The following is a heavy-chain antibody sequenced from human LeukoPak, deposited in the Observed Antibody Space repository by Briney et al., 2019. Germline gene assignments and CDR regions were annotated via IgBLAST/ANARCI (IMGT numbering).Heavy chain of an antibody. Sequence: GGSLRLSCAASGFTFSSYAMSWVRQAPGKGLEWASAISGSGGSTYYADSVKGRFTISRDNSKNTLYLQMNSLRAEDTAVYYCAKGAGGYDILTGYYSLYGMDVWGQGTTVTVSS. V-gene: IGHV3-23*01. D-gene: IGHD3-9*01. J-gene: IGHJ6*02. CDR3: AKGAGGYDILTGYYSLYGMDV. CDR2: ISGSGGST. CDR1: GFTFSSYA.